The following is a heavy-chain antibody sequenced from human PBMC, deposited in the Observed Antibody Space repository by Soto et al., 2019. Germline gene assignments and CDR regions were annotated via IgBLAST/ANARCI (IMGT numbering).Heavy chain of an antibody. CDR3: TRALDKTGWTAEHNDD. CDR2: IFTAGGT. J-gene: IGHJ4*02. Sequence: PGGSLRLSCAASGFTVSSNYMTWVRQAPGKGLEWVSVIFTAGGTYYADSVKGRFTISRDNSKNTLSLQMNSLTVDDTAVYYCTRALDKTGWTAEHNDDWGQGALVPVSS. CDR1: GFTVSSNY. V-gene: IGHV3-66*01. D-gene: IGHD6-19*01.